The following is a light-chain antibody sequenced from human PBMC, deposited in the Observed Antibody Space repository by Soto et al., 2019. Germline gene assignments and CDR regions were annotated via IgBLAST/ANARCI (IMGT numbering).Light chain of an antibody. J-gene: IGKJ1*01. CDR2: CAS. V-gene: IGKV3-20*01. CDR3: RQFGRSPTWT. CDR1: QSLCXSY. Sequence: ESVSTHSRCTLALSPGNRASLSGRASQSLCXSYFGWYQLKPGQAPRPLLXCASSRATGILERFSGSGSGTDFALTISRLGPEDFAVYYCRQFGRSPTWTFGQGTKV.